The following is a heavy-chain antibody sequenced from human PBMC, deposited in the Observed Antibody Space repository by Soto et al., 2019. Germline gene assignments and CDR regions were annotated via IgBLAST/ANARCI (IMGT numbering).Heavy chain of an antibody. D-gene: IGHD2-8*01. CDR1: GDSMNTNNW. Sequence: SETLSLTCAVFGDSMNTNNWWSWVRQTPGKGLEWIGEIHHNGDTTYTPSLKSRVTMSLDKSKYHFSLSLTSVTAADTAVYYCARHEGNGNVWPLDYWGQGILVTVSS. J-gene: IGHJ4*02. CDR2: IHHNGDT. V-gene: IGHV4-4*02. CDR3: ARHEGNGNVWPLDY.